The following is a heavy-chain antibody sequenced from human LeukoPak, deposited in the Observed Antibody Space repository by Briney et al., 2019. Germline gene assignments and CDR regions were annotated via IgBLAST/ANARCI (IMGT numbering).Heavy chain of an antibody. CDR2: IKQDESEK. V-gene: IGHV3-7*01. CDR3: ARGKAFDI. Sequence: PGGSLRLSCVASGFTFSNYWMSLVRQVPGKGLEWVANIKQDESEKYYVDSVKGRFTISRDNAKNSLYLQLNSLRAEDTAVYYCARGKAFDIWGQGTMVTVSS. J-gene: IGHJ3*02. CDR1: GFTFSNYW.